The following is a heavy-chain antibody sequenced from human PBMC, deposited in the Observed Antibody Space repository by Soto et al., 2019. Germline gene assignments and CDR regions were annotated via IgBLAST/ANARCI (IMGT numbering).Heavy chain of an antibody. J-gene: IGHJ6*02. V-gene: IGHV4-39*07. Sequence: PSETLSLTCTVSGGSISGSSYYWGWIRQPPGKGLEWIGSIYYSGSTYYNPSLKSRVTISVDTSKNQFSLKLSSVTAADTAVYYCARGSSSSWYLQDGMDVWGQGTTVT. D-gene: IGHD6-13*01. CDR1: GGSISGSSYY. CDR2: IYYSGST. CDR3: ARGSSSSWYLQDGMDV.